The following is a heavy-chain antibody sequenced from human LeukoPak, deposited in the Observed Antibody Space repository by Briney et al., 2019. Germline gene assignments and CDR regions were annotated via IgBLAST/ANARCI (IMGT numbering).Heavy chain of an antibody. D-gene: IGHD2-21*02. CDR1: GFTFSDYY. V-gene: IGHV3-11*01. J-gene: IGHJ3*01. CDR2: ISSSGSTI. CDR3: ASPLAYCGGDCYFS. Sequence: PGGSLRLSCAASGFTFSDYYMSWIRQAPGKGLEWVSYISSSGSTIYYADSVKGRFTISRDNAKNSLYLQMNSLRAEDTAVYYCASPLAYCGGDCYFSWGQGTMVTVSS.